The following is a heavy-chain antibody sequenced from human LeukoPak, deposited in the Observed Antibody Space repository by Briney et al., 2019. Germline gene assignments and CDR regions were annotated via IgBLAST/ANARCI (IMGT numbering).Heavy chain of an antibody. Sequence: KAGGSLRLSCAASGFTFSSYSMNWVRQAPGKGLEWVSSISSSSSYIYYADSVKGRFTISRDNAKNSLYLQMNSLRAEDTAAYYCARDYYDSSGYYYEYYFDYWGQGTLVTVSS. D-gene: IGHD3-22*01. V-gene: IGHV3-21*01. CDR2: ISSSSSYI. CDR3: ARDYYDSSGYYYEYYFDY. CDR1: GFTFSSYS. J-gene: IGHJ4*02.